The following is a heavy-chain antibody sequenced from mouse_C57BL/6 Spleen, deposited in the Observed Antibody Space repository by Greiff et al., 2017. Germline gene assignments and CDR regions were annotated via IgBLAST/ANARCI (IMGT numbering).Heavy chain of an antibody. J-gene: IGHJ1*03. Sequence: QVQLQQSGAELVKPGASVKLSCKASGYTFTSYWMHWVKQRPGRGLEWIGRIDPNSGGTKYNEKFKSKATLTGDKPSSTAYMQLSSPTSEDTAAYYCARGEYYGSSTHWYFDVWGTGTTVTVSS. D-gene: IGHD1-1*01. CDR3: ARGEYYGSSTHWYFDV. CDR2: IDPNSGGT. V-gene: IGHV1-72*01. CDR1: GYTFTSYW.